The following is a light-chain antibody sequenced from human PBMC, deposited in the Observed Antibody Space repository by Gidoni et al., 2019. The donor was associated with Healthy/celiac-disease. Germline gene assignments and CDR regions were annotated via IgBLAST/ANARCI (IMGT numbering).Light chain of an antibody. CDR3: SSYTSSSTRV. CDR1: SSDVGGYKD. Sequence: QSSPTQPATLSRSPARSITISCTGTSSDVGGYKDVSWYQQHPGKAPKLLIYDVSNRSSGVSNRFSGSKSGNTASLTISGLQAEDEADYYCSSYTSSSTRVFGGGTKLTVL. V-gene: IGLV2-14*01. CDR2: DVS. J-gene: IGLJ3*02.